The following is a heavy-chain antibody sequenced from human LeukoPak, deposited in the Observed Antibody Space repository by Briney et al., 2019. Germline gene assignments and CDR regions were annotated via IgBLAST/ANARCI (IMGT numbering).Heavy chain of an antibody. CDR3: ARAGGSGELDY. V-gene: IGHV3-74*01. CDR2: INSDGSST. CDR1: GFTFSSYW. Sequence: GGSLRLSCAASGFTFSSYWMHWVRQAPGKGLVWVSRINSDGSSTSYADSVKGRFTISRDNAKNTLYLQMNSLRAEDTAVYYCARAGGSGELDYWGQGTLVTVSS. J-gene: IGHJ4*02. D-gene: IGHD3-10*01.